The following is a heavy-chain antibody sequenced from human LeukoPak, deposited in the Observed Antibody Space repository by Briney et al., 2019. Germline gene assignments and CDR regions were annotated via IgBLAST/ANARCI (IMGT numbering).Heavy chain of an antibody. CDR2: SYHNGIT. V-gene: IGHV4-30-2*01. Sequence: SETLSLTCDVSGGSISSGGFSWSWIRQPPQKGLKWIGYSYHNGITYYNPSLKSRVTISVDRSKNHFSLKLTSVTAADTAMYYCASSRDYNSALQIWGQGTMVTVSS. CDR3: ASSRDYNSALQI. J-gene: IGHJ3*02. CDR1: GGSISSGGFS. D-gene: IGHD1-20*01.